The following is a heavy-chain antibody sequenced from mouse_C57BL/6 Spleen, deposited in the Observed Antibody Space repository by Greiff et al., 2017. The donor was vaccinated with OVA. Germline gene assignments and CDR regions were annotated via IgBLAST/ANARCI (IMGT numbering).Heavy chain of an antibody. D-gene: IGHD1-1*01. J-gene: IGHJ2*01. V-gene: IGHV1-9*01. CDR3: ARGRGFITTVVAPFDY. CDR2: ILPGSGST. Sequence: QVQLKESGAELMKPGASVKLSCKATGYTFTGYWIEWVKQRPGHGLEWIGEILPGSGSTNYNEKFKGKATFTADTSSNTAYMQLSSLTTEDSAIYYCARGRGFITTVVAPFDYWGQGTTLTVSS. CDR1: GYTFTGYW.